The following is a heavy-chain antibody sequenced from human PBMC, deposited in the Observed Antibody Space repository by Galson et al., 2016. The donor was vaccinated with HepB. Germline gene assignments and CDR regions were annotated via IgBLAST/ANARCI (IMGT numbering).Heavy chain of an antibody. D-gene: IGHD1-26*01. J-gene: IGHJ3*02. CDR2: ISYDGTNK. CDR1: GFTFSSYA. V-gene: IGHV3-30-3*01. Sequence: SLRLSCAASGFTFSSYAIHWVRQAPGKGLEWVAVISYDGTNKYYADSVKGRFTISRDNAKNSLYLQMNSLRAEDTAVYYCAAWLLSGSYFLGAFDIWGQGTMVTVSS. CDR3: AAWLLSGSYFLGAFDI.